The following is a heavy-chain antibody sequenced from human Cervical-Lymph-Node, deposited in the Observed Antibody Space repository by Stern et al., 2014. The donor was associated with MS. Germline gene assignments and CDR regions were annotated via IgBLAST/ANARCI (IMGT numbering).Heavy chain of an antibody. Sequence: QLKLQESGSGLVKPSQTLSLTCAVSGGSISSGGYSWSWIRQPPGKGLEWIGYIYHSWSTHYNPSLKSRVTISVDRSKNQFSLKLSSVTAADTAVSSSWYGDAFDIWGQGTMVTVSS. J-gene: IGHJ3*02. V-gene: IGHV4-30-2*01. CDR1: GGSISSGGYS. CDR2: IYHSWST. CDR3: WYGDAFDI. D-gene: IGHD6-13*01.